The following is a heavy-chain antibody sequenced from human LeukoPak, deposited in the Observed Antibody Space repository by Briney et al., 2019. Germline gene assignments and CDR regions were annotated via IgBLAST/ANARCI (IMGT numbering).Heavy chain of an antibody. Sequence: GKSLKISCKGSGYIFTSYWIGWVRQMPGKVVEWMGIIYPGDSDTRYSPSFQGQVTISADKSISTAYLQWSSLKASDTAMYYCARPYYYDSSGYHALGYWGQGTLVTVSS. V-gene: IGHV5-51*01. J-gene: IGHJ4*02. CDR2: IYPGDSDT. CDR1: GYIFTSYW. D-gene: IGHD3-22*01. CDR3: ARPYYYDSSGYHALGY.